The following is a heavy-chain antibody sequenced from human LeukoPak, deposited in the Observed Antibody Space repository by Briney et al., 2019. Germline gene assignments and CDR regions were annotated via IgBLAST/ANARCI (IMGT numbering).Heavy chain of an antibody. D-gene: IGHD2-15*01. V-gene: IGHV3-7*01. Sequence: GGSLRLSCAASGFTFSSYWMSWVRQAPGKGLEWVANIKQDGSEKYYVDSVKGRFTISRDNAKNSLYLQMNSLRAEDTAVYYCARARRDCSGGTCFSYYFDNWGQGTLVTVSP. CDR3: ARARRDCSGGTCFSYYFDN. J-gene: IGHJ4*02. CDR2: IKQDGSEK. CDR1: GFTFSSYW.